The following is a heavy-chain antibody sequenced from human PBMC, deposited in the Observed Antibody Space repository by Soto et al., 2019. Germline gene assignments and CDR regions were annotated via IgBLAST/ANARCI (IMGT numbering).Heavy chain of an antibody. CDR2: INPSGGST. J-gene: IGHJ4*02. D-gene: IGHD2-15*01. V-gene: IGHV1-46*03. Sequence: ASVKVSCKASGYTFTSYYMHWVRRAPGQGLEWMGIINPSGGSTSYAQKFQGRVTMTRDTSTSTVYMELSSLRSEDTAVYYCARQPLGYCSGGSCYMTLDYWGQGTLVTVSS. CDR1: GYTFTSYY. CDR3: ARQPLGYCSGGSCYMTLDY.